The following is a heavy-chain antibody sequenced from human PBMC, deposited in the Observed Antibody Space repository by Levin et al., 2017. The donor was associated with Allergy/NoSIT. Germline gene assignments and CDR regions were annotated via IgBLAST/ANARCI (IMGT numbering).Heavy chain of an antibody. CDR2: IYTIGST. Sequence: SETLSLTCTVSGGSISSYYWSWIRQPAGKGLEWIGRIYTIGSTNKNPSLKSRVTMSVDTSKNQFSLKLSSVTAADTAGYYCARDSDGSGSYHYNFDSWGQGTLVTVSS. CDR3: ARDSDGSGSYHYNFDS. V-gene: IGHV4-4*07. CDR1: GGSISSYY. J-gene: IGHJ4*02. D-gene: IGHD3-10*01.